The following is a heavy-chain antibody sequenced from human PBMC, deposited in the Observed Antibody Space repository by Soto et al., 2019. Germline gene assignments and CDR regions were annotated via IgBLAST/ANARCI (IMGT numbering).Heavy chain of an antibody. CDR1: GGSISSSGNY. D-gene: IGHD4-4*01. CDR3: ARQEGYSNYYYSNGVDV. CDR2: SYYSGST. Sequence: LSLTCSVSGGSISSSGNYWGWIRQPPGKGLEWIGNSYYSGSTFYNPSLKSRVTISVDSSKNQFSLELSSVTAADTAVYFCARQEGYSNYYYSNGVDVWGQGTSGTVSS. V-gene: IGHV4-39*01. J-gene: IGHJ6*02.